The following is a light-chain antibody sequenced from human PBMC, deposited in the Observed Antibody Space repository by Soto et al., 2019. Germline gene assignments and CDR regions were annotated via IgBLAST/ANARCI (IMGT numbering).Light chain of an antibody. V-gene: IGKV1-13*02. CDR3: QQYNSYPII. Sequence: AIQLTQSPSSLSASVGDRVTITCRASQDIRGALAWYQQKPGKAPKILIYDVSSLQSGVPSRFSGSCSGTDFTLTISRLQPEDVATYYCQQYNSYPIIFGQGTRLDIK. J-gene: IGKJ5*01. CDR2: DVS. CDR1: QDIRGA.